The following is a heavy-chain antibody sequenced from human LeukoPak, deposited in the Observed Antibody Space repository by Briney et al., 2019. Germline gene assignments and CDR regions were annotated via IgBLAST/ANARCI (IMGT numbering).Heavy chain of an antibody. V-gene: IGHV4-61*02. CDR2: IYTSGST. Sequence: SETLSLTCTVSGGSISSGSYYWSWIRQPAGKGLEWIGRIYTSGSTNYNPSLKSRVTISVDTSKNQFSLKLSSVTAADTAVYYCARGRLRVGVTSYWGQGTLVTVSS. CDR3: ARGRLRVGVTSY. D-gene: IGHD1-26*01. CDR1: GGSISSGSYY. J-gene: IGHJ4*02.